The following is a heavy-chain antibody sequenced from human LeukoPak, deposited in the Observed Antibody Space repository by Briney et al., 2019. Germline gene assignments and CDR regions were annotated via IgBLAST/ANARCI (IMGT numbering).Heavy chain of an antibody. Sequence: GGSLRLSCTASGFTFSSFAMHWVRQAPGKGLEWVSPITNSGVTTHYADSVKGRFTISRDNSRSTLYLQLNSLRADDTALYYCAKARLYCSSGTCSDHPATLTGMDVWGQGTTVTVSS. CDR2: ITNSGVTT. CDR3: AKARLYCSSGTCSDHPATLTGMDV. J-gene: IGHJ6*02. V-gene: IGHV3-23*01. D-gene: IGHD2-15*01. CDR1: GFTFSSFA.